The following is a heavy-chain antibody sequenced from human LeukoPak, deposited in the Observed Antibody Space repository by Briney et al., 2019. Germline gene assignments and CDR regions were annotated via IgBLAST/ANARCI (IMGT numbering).Heavy chain of an antibody. CDR2: IYPGDSET. CDR3: TRQGCSSSSCYGGLDY. Sequence: GESLKISCKGSGYSFINYWIGWVRQMPGEGLEWMGIIYPGDSETRYTPSFQGQVTISADKSIGTAYLQWGSLKASDTAMYYCTRQGCSSSSCYGGLDYWSQGTLVTVSS. CDR1: GYSFINYW. D-gene: IGHD2-2*01. V-gene: IGHV5-51*01. J-gene: IGHJ4*02.